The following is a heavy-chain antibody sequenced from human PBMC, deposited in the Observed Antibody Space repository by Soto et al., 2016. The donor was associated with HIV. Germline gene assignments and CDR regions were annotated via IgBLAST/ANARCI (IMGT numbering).Heavy chain of an antibody. CDR3: ARILYRDSSGYGY. J-gene: IGHJ4*02. CDR1: GFTFSSYS. CDR2: ISSSSSYI. Sequence: EVQLVESGGGLVKPGGSLRLSCAASGFTFSSYSMNWVRQAPGKGLEWVSSISSSSSYIYYADSVKGRFTISRDNAKNSLYLQMNSLRAEDTAVYYCARILYRDSSGYGYWGQGTLVTVSS. D-gene: IGHD3-22*01. V-gene: IGHV3-21*01.